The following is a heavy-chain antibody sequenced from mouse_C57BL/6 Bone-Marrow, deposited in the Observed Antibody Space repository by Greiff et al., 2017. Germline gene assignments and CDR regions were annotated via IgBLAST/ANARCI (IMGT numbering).Heavy chain of an antibody. CDR2: IHPNSGST. J-gene: IGHJ4*01. D-gene: IGHD1-1*01. V-gene: IGHV1-64*01. CDR3: ARSSVVATRYAMDC. CDR1: GYTFTSYW. Sequence: VQLQQPGAELVKPGASVKLSCKASGYTFTSYWMHWVKQRPGQGLEWIGMIHPNSGSTNYNEKFKSKATLTVDKSSSTAYMQLSSLTSEDSAVYYCARSSVVATRYAMDCWGQGTSVTVSS.